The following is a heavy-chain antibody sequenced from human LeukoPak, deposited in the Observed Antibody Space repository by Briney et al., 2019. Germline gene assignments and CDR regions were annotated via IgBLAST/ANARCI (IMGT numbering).Heavy chain of an antibody. CDR1: GFTFSSYA. CDR2: ISGSGGST. Sequence: GGSLRLSCAASGFTFSSYAMSWVRQAPGKGLEWVSAISGSGGSTYYADSAKGRFTISRDNSKNTLYLQMNSLRAEDTAVYYCAKDFAYSSSSVPRRGAVEEESKENWGQGTLVTVSS. V-gene: IGHV3-23*01. CDR3: AKDFAYSSSSVPRRGAVEEESKEN. J-gene: IGHJ4*02. D-gene: IGHD6-6*01.